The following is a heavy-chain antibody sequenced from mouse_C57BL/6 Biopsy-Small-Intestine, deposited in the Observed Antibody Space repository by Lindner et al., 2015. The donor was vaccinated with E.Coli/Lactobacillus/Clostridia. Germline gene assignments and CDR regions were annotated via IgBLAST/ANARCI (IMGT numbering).Heavy chain of an antibody. CDR3: ARAPLTTVGYSSGRYNWFDP. Sequence: SVKVSCKASGYTFTGYYMHWVRQAPGQGLEWMGWINPNSGGINSAQKFQGRVILTRDTSISTAYMELTNLRSDDTAVYYCARAPLTTVGYSSGRYNWFDPWGQGTLVTVSS. J-gene: IGHJ4*01. CDR2: INPNSGGI. V-gene: IGHV1-64*01. CDR1: GYTFTGYY. D-gene: IGHD1-3*01.